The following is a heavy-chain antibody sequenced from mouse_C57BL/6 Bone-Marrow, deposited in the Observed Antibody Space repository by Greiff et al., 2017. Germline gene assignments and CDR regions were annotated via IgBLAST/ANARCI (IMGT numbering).Heavy chain of an antibody. D-gene: IGHD4-1*01. CDR2: IYPGSGST. V-gene: IGHV1-55*01. CDR1: GYSFTSYW. J-gene: IGHJ4*01. CDR3: ARGISDWDYAMDY. Sequence: QVQLKQSGAELVKPGASVKMSCKASGYSFTSYWITWVKQRPGQGLEWIGDIYPGSGSTNYNEKFKSQATLTVDTSPSTAYMQLRSLTSEDSAVYYCARGISDWDYAMDYWGQGTSVTVSS.